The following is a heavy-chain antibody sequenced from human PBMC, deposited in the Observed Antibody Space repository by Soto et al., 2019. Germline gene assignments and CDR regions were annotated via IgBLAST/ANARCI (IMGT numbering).Heavy chain of an antibody. D-gene: IGHD2-21*02. Sequence: EVQLLESGGGLVQPGGSVRLSCAASGLTFGNYAMSWVRQAPGKGLEWVSAISGDSGRTYYADSVKGRFTTSRDNSNTTLYLQMNTLRAEDTAVYYCAVTPNCGRDCSAASYWYFDIWGRGTLVTVSS. J-gene: IGHJ2*01. CDR1: GLTFGNYA. V-gene: IGHV3-23*01. CDR3: AVTPNCGRDCSAASYWYFDI. CDR2: ISGDSGRT.